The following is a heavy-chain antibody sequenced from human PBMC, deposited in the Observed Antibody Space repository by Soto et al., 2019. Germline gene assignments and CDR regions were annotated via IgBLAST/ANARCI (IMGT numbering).Heavy chain of an antibody. J-gene: IGHJ4*02. Sequence: TSETLSLTCTVSGGSISSGDYYWSWIRQPPGKGLEWIGYIYYSGSTYYNPSLKSRATMSVDMFKNRFSLRLSPVIEADTAMYYCARGPLGSYRPYWGRGTLVTVSS. CDR2: IYYSGST. CDR3: ARGPLGSYRPY. V-gene: IGHV4-30-4*02. D-gene: IGHD3-16*02. CDR1: GGSISSGDYY.